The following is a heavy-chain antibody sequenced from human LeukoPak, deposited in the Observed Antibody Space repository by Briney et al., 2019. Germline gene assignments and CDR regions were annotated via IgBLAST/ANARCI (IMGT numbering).Heavy chain of an antibody. CDR3: AGGGIVATIALYTNWFDP. J-gene: IGHJ5*02. D-gene: IGHD5-12*01. CDR2: INPNSGGT. Sequence: ASVKVSCKASGYTFTGYYMHWVRQAPGQGLEWMGWINPNSGGTNYAQKFQGRVTMTRDTSISTAYMELSRLRSDDTAVYYCAGGGIVATIALYTNWFDPWGQGTLVTVSS. CDR1: GYTFTGYY. V-gene: IGHV1-2*02.